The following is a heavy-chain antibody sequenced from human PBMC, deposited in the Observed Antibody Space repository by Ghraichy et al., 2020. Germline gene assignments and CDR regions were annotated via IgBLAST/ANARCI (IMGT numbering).Heavy chain of an antibody. V-gene: IGHV3-7*03. CDR1: GFTFNSYW. CDR3: ARDRRQMTTGRTRYYGMDV. J-gene: IGHJ6*02. Sequence: GGSLRLSCAASGFTFNSYWMTWVRRAPGKGLEWVAKIKQDGSEKYYVDSVKGRFIISRDNDKNSLYLQMNSLSAEDTAVYYCARDRRQMTTGRTRYYGMDVWGQGTTVIVSS. D-gene: IGHD4-11*01. CDR2: IKQDGSEK.